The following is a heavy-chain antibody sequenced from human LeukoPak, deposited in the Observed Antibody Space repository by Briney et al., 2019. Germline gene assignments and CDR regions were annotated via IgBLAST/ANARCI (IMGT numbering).Heavy chain of an antibody. Sequence: GGSLRLSCAASGFIFISYGMHWVRQAPGKGLEGVGVISDDGRRKDYADSGKGRFTISRDKSKDSVYLKRNRRRAEDMAVYYCAKRPSDYGDYVSYFDYWGQGTLVTVSS. CDR2: ISDDGRRK. D-gene: IGHD4-17*01. CDR3: AKRPSDYGDYVSYFDY. CDR1: GFIFISYG. V-gene: IGHV3-30*18. J-gene: IGHJ4*02.